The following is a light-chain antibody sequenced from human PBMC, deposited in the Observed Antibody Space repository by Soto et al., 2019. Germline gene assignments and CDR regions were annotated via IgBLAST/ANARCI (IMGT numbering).Light chain of an antibody. Sequence: QSVLTQPPSVSAAPGQTVTISCTGSSSNIGSDYVSWYQQLPGTAPKLLIYENSERPSGMPVRFSGSKSVTSATLGITGLPTGDGADCFCGAWDSRLTVGVFGGGTELALL. CDR2: ENS. J-gene: IGLJ2*01. CDR1: SSNIGSDY. V-gene: IGLV1-51*01. CDR3: GAWDSRLTVGV.